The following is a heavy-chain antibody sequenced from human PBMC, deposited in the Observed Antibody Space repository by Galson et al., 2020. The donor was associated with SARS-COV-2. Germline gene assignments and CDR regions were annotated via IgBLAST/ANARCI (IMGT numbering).Heavy chain of an antibody. V-gene: IGHV3-43*01. CDR3: AKSNSRARPALYWYFDL. Sequence: GESLKISCAASGFTFDDYTMHWVRQAPGKGLEWVSLISWDGGSTYYADSVKGRFTISRDNSKNSLYLQMNSLRTEDTALYYCAKSNSRARPALYWYFDLWGRGTLVTVSS. CDR2: ISWDGGST. J-gene: IGHJ2*01. D-gene: IGHD7-27*01. CDR1: GFTFDDYT.